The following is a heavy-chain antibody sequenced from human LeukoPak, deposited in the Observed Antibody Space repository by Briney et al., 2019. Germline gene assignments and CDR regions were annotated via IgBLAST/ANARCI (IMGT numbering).Heavy chain of an antibody. CDR1: GFTFSSYS. CDR3: AKVAPGTDPYLRY. Sequence: GGSLRLSCAASGFTFSSYSMNWVRQAPGKGLEWVSYIKGSGDSIFYADSVKGRFTISRDNAKNSLYLQMNSLRAEDTAVYYCAKVAPGTDPYLRYWGQGTLVTVSS. J-gene: IGHJ4*02. V-gene: IGHV3-48*01. CDR2: IKGSGDSI. D-gene: IGHD1/OR15-1a*01.